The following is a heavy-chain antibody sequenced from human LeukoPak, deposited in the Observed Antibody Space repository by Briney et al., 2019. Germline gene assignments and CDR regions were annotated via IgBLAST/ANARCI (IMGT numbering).Heavy chain of an antibody. J-gene: IGHJ4*02. V-gene: IGHV3-74*01. D-gene: IGHD3-10*01. CDR3: NYGSGSYPRY. CDR1: GFTFRSYW. CDR2: ISSDGSSL. Sequence: GGSLRLSCAASGFTFRSYWMHWVRQAPGKGLAWISRISSDGSSLSYADSVKGRFTISRDNAKNTLYLQMNSLRAEDTAVYYCNYGSGSYPRYWGQGTLVTVSS.